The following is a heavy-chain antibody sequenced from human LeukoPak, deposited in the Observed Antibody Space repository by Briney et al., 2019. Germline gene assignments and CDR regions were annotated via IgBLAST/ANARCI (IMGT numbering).Heavy chain of an antibody. CDR2: ISGSGGST. D-gene: IGHD3-10*01. CDR3: AKDRKILLWFGELSYFDY. Sequence: GGSLRLSCAASGFTFSSYGMSWVRQAPGKGLEWVSAISGSGGSTYYADSVKGRFTISRDNSKNTLYLQMNSLRAEDTAVYYCAKDRKILLWFGELSYFDYWGQGTLVTVSS. CDR1: GFTFSSYG. J-gene: IGHJ4*02. V-gene: IGHV3-23*01.